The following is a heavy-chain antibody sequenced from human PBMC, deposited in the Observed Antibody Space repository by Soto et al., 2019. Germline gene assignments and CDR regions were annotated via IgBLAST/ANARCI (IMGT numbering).Heavy chain of an antibody. CDR2: IKQDGSEK. CDR1: GFHFSSYW. V-gene: IGHV3-7*01. D-gene: IGHD2-15*01. CDR3: ATDIVVVVAASLAFDI. Sequence: GGSLSLSCAASGFHFSSYWLSWVRQAPGKGLEWVANIKQDGSEKYYVDSVKGRFTISRDNAKNSLYLQMNSLRAEDTAVYYCATDIVVVVAASLAFDIWGQGTLVTVSS. J-gene: IGHJ3*02.